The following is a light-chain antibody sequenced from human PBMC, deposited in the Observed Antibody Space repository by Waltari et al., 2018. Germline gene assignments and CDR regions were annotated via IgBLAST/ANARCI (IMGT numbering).Light chain of an antibody. CDR3: SSYTSSSTWV. J-gene: IGLJ3*02. CDR2: DVN. CDR1: SSRVGAYNY. Sequence: SALTQPASVPGPPGQPITFSSTGTSSRVGAYNYVSWYQHHPSKAPKLMIYDVNKRPSGVSDRFSGSKSGNTASLAISGLQAEDEADYYCSSYTSSSTWVFGGGTKLTVL. V-gene: IGLV2-14*03.